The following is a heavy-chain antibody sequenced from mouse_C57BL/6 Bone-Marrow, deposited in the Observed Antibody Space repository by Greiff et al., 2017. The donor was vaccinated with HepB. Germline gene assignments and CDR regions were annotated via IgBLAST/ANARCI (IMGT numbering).Heavy chain of an antibody. CDR3: ARQHRYYAMDY. J-gene: IGHJ4*01. CDR2: INPDSSTI. V-gene: IGHV4-1*01. Sequence: AASGLAFSRYWMRWVRRAPGKGLEWIGEINPDSSTINYAPSLKDKFIISRDNAKNTLYLQMSKVRSEDTALYYCARQHRYYAMDYWGQGTSVTVSS. CDR1: GLAFSRYW.